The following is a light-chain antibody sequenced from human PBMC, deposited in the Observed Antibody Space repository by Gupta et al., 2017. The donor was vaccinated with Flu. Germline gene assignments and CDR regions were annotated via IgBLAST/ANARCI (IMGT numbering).Light chain of an antibody. J-gene: IGKJ2*02. CDR2: GAS. V-gene: IGKV3-15*01. CDR1: QNIGSN. Sequence: PATLSMSPGESATLSCRASQNIGSNLAWYQQKPGQAPRLLIYGASTRATGIPARFSGSGSGTEFTLTISSLQSEDCVVYYCQQYDNWPPRGTVGQGTKLEIK. CDR3: QQYDNWPPRGT.